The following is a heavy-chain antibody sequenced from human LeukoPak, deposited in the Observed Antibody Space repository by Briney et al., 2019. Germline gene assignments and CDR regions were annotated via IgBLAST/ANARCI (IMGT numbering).Heavy chain of an antibody. J-gene: IGHJ4*02. Sequence: SETLSLTCTVSGGSISSSSYYWGWIRQPPGKGLEWIGSIYYSGSTYYNPSLKSRVTISVDTSKNQFSLKLSSVTAADTAVYYCASRKEVLRYFDWLLQGGYYFDYWGQGTLVIVSS. CDR3: ASRKEVLRYFDWLLQGGYYFDY. CDR1: GGSISSSSYY. CDR2: IYYSGST. V-gene: IGHV4-39*01. D-gene: IGHD3-9*01.